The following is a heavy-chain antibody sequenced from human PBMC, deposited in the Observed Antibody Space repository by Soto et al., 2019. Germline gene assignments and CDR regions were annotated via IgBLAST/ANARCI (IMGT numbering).Heavy chain of an antibody. CDR1: GSTFSSYA. CDR2: ISGSGGST. D-gene: IGHD3-9*01. J-gene: IGHJ4*02. CDR3: AKQPTLRYFDWLLYVDY. Sequence: PGGSLRLSCAASGSTFSSYAMSWVRQAPGKGLEWVSAISGSGGSTYYADSVKGRFTISRDNSKNTLYLQMNSLRAEDTAVYYCAKQPTLRYFDWLLYVDYWGQGTLVTVSS. V-gene: IGHV3-23*01.